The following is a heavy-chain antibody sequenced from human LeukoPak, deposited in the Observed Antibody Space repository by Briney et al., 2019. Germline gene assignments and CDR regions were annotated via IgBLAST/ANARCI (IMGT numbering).Heavy chain of an antibody. J-gene: IGHJ4*02. CDR1: DGSITNYD. D-gene: IGHD3-16*01. V-gene: IGHV4-59*01. CDR3: ARDRPGGSSLDY. Sequence: SETLSLTCTVSDGSITNYDWSWIRQPPGKGLEWIGYVYYTGSTNYNPSLKSRVTISLDTSKNQFSLKLISVTAADTAVYYCARDRPGGSSLDYWGQGTLVTVSS. CDR2: VYYTGST.